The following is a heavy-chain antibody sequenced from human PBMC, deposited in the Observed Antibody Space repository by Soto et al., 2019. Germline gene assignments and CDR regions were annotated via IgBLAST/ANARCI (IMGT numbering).Heavy chain of an antibody. Sequence: QVQLVQSGAEVKKPGASVKVSCKASGYTFTSYGISWVRQAPGQGLEWMGWISAYNGNTNYAQKFQGRVTMTTDTSPSPAYMELRGLRSDDTAVYYGARGTRVETGSYWGQGTLVTVSS. CDR2: ISAYNGNT. CDR1: GYTFTSYG. J-gene: IGHJ4*02. D-gene: IGHD4-17*01. V-gene: IGHV1-18*01. CDR3: ARGTRVETGSY.